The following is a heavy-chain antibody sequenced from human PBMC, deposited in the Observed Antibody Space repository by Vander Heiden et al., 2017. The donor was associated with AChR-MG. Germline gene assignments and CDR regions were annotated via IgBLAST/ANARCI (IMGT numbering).Heavy chain of an antibody. Sequence: QVQLQESGPGLVKPSQTLSLTCTVSGGSLSSGGYYWRWIRQHPGTGLEWIGYIYYSGSTYYNPSLKSRVTISVDTSKNQFSLKLSSVTAADTAVYYCARGDYVGWFDPWGQGTLVTVSS. J-gene: IGHJ5*02. CDR3: ARGDYVGWFDP. V-gene: IGHV4-31*03. CDR1: GGSLSSGGYY. CDR2: IYYSGST. D-gene: IGHD4-17*01.